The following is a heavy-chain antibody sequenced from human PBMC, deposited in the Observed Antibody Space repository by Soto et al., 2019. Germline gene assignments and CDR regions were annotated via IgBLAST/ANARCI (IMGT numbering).Heavy chain of an antibody. J-gene: IGHJ5*02. Sequence: QVQLKESGPGLVTPSQTMSLTCTVSGDSISSGGYYWNWIRQHPGKGLEWIGYIYYIGSTYYNPSLKIRVTISLDTSKNQFSLKLSSVTAADTAVYYCARSVFPWGQGTLVTVSS. V-gene: IGHV4-31*03. CDR3: ARSVFP. CDR2: IYYIGST. CDR1: GDSISSGGYY.